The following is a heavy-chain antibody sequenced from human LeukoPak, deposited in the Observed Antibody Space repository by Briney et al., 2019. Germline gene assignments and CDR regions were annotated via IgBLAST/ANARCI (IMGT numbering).Heavy chain of an antibody. CDR2: ISSSSTII. Sequence: GESLRLSCAASGFNFTSYNMNWVRQAPGKGLEWVSYISSSSTIIYYAGSVKGRFTISRDNAKNSLYLQMNSLRDEDTAVYYCARSAYCSGGSCYPNDYWGQGTLVTVSS. D-gene: IGHD2-15*01. J-gene: IGHJ4*02. CDR1: GFNFTSYN. CDR3: ARSAYCSGGSCYPNDY. V-gene: IGHV3-48*02.